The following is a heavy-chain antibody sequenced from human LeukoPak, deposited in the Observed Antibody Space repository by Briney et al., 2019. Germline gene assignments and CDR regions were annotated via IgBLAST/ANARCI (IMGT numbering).Heavy chain of an antibody. CDR1: GITFSTYS. V-gene: IGHV3-21*06. Sequence: GGSLRLSCAASGITFSTYSMNWVRQAPGKGVEWVSSISSSSSYIYYADSVKGRFTISRDNAKNSLYLQMSSLSPDDTAVYFCARDPYSGNYGNYYYYYMDVWGKGTTVTISS. D-gene: IGHD1-26*01. J-gene: IGHJ6*03. CDR2: ISSSSSYI. CDR3: ARDPYSGNYGNYYYYYMDV.